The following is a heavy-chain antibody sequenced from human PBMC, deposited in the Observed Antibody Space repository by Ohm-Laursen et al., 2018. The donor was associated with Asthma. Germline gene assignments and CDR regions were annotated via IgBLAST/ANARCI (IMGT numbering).Heavy chain of an antibody. CDR1: GFAFSRYG. V-gene: IGHV3-33*07. CDR2: IWSDGSNE. CDR3: ARSNGRDCFDV. D-gene: IGHD2-21*01. J-gene: IGHJ3*01. Sequence: SLRLSCAASGFAFSRYGMYWVRQAPGKGLQWVAGIWSDGSNEDYAESVKGRFTISRDNSGNTLYLQMNSLRAEDTAVYYCARSNGRDCFDVWGQGTMVTVSS.